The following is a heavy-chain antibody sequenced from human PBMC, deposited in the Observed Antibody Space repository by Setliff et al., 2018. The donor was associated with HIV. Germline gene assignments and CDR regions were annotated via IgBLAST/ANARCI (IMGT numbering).Heavy chain of an antibody. Sequence: GASVKVSCKASGGTFSSYAISWVRQAPGQGLEWMGGIIPVFGTANYAQKFQDRVTFTTAESTVYMEVSSLRSDDTAVYYCARGYYDSSWYCFDYWGQGTLVTVSS. CDR3: ARGYYDSSWYCFDY. D-gene: IGHD3-22*01. V-gene: IGHV1-69*05. J-gene: IGHJ4*02. CDR1: GGTFSSYA. CDR2: IIPVFGTA.